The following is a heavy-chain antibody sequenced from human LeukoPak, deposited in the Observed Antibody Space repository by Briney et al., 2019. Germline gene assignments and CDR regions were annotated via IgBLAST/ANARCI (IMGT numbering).Heavy chain of an antibody. CDR2: VFYSGAT. CDR3: ARDIPRYCSSTSCSVEGGGHNWFDP. V-gene: IGHV4-59*01. CDR1: GGSISRYY. J-gene: IGHJ5*02. D-gene: IGHD2-2*01. Sequence: KPSDTLSLTCTVSGGSISRYYWTWIRQPPGKGLEWIGCVFYSGATNYNPSLKSRLTISVDTSKNQFSLKLSSVTAADTAVYYCARDIPRYCSSTSCSVEGGGHNWFDPWGQGTLVTVSS.